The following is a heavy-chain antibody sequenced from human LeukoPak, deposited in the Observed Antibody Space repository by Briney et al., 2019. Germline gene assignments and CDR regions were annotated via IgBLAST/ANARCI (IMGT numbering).Heavy chain of an antibody. CDR1: GYTXTELS. J-gene: IGHJ4*02. D-gene: IGHD5-18*01. CDR2: FDPEDGET. CDR3: ATELVFGGYSYGYVFDY. V-gene: IGHV1-24*01. Sequence: ASVKVSCKVSGYTXTELSMHWVRQAPGKGLESMGGFDPEDGETIYAQKFQGRVTMTEDTSTDTAYMELSSLRSEDTAVYYCATELVFGGYSYGYVFDYWGQGTLVTVSS.